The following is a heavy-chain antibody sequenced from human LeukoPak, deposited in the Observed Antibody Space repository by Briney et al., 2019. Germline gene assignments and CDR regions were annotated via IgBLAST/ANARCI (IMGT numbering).Heavy chain of an antibody. CDR2: INPNSGGK. J-gene: IGHJ5*02. CDR3: ARGRIAARRGGYNWFDP. Sequence: GASVKVSCKASGYTFTGYYMHWVRQAPGQGLEWMGWINPNSGGKNYAKKFQGRVTMTRDTSISTAYMELSRLRSDDTAVYYCARGRIAARRGGYNWFDPWGQGTLVTVSS. D-gene: IGHD6-6*01. CDR1: GYTFTGYY. V-gene: IGHV1-2*02.